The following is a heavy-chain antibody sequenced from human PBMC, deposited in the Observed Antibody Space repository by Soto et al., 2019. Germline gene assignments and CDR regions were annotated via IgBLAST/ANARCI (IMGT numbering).Heavy chain of an antibody. CDR3: TRDRPLVGATGFDY. J-gene: IGHJ4*02. CDR2: IRSKAYGGTT. CDR1: GFTFGDYA. V-gene: IGHV3-49*04. Sequence: GGSLRLSCTASGFTFGDYAMSWVRQAPGKGLEWVGFIRSKAYGGTTEYAASVKGRFTISRDDSKSIAYLQMNSLKTEDTAVYYCTRDRPLVGATGFDYWGQGTLVTVSS. D-gene: IGHD1-26*01.